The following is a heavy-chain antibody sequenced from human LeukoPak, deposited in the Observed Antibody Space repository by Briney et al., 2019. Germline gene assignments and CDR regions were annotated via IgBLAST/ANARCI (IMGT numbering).Heavy chain of an antibody. J-gene: IGHJ6*04. Sequence: SETLSLTCTVSGGSISSYYWSWIRQPPGKVLEWIGYIYYSGSTNYNPSLKSRVTISVDTSKNQFSLKLSSVTAADTAVYYCARGGGSSSWYYYGMDVWGKGTTVTVSS. CDR2: IYYSGST. CDR1: GGSISSYY. CDR3: ARGGGSSSWYYYGMDV. V-gene: IGHV4-59*01. D-gene: IGHD6-13*01.